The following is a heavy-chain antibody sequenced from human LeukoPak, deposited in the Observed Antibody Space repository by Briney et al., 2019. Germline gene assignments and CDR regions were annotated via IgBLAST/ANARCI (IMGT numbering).Heavy chain of an antibody. V-gene: IGHV3-7*01. CDR2: ILPDGSEK. D-gene: IGHD6-19*01. CDR3: GRLARNAWYAVDY. Sequence: GGTLRLSCAASDFTFSFYWMTWVRQAPGEGLEWVANILPDGSEKYYLDSVKGRFTISRDNPTNSLYLQINSLRAEDTALYYCGRLARNAWYAVDYWGQGTLVTVSS. J-gene: IGHJ4*02. CDR1: DFTFSFYW.